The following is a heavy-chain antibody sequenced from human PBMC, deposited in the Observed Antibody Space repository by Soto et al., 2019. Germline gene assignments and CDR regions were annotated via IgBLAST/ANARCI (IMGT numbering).Heavy chain of an antibody. J-gene: IGHJ4*02. CDR2: ISWNSGSI. CDR3: AKAPKPVPAAPLDY. V-gene: IGHV3-9*01. CDR1: GFTFDDYA. D-gene: IGHD2-2*01. Sequence: GGSLRLSCAASGFTFDDYAMHWVRQAPGKGLEWVSGISWNSGSIGYADSVKGRFTISRDNAKNSLYLQMNSLRAEDTALYYCAKAPKPVPAAPLDYWGQGTLVTVSS.